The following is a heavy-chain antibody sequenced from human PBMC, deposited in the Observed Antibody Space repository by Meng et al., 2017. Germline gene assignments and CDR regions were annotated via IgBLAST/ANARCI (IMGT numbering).Heavy chain of an antibody. J-gene: IGHJ4*02. D-gene: IGHD5-18*01. CDR2: ISSSSSYI. V-gene: IGHV3-21*01. CDR1: GFTFSSYS. CDR3: ATHTAMVIYYFDY. Sequence: EVQLVESGGGLVQPGGSLRLSCAASGFTFSSYSMNWVRQAPGKGLEWVSSISSSSSYIYYADSVKGRFTISRDNAKNSLYLQMNSLRAEDTAVYYCATHTAMVIYYFDYWGQGTLVTVSS.